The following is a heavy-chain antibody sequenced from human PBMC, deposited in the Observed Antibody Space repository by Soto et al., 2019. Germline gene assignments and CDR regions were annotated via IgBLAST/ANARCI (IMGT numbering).Heavy chain of an antibody. J-gene: IGHJ4*02. Sequence: GGSLRLSCAASGFTVSSNYMNWVRQAPGKGLEWLSIIYSDGTTYDADSMKGRFTNSRDNFKNTLYLQMNNLRAEDTAVYYCAILSNWGQGTLVTVSS. CDR1: GFTVSSNY. CDR2: IYSDGTT. V-gene: IGHV3-53*01. CDR3: AILSN.